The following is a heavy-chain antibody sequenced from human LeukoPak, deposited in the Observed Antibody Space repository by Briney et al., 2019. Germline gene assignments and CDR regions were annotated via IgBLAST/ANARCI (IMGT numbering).Heavy chain of an antibody. V-gene: IGHV3-30*18. CDR1: GFTFSSYG. D-gene: IGHD3-10*01. CDR2: ISYDGTNK. J-gene: IGHJ4*02. CDR3: AKDRFSYASGNTDY. Sequence: GGSLRLSCAASGFTFSSYGMHWVRQAPGKGREWGAAISYDGTNKYYVDSVKGRFTISRDNSKNTLYLQMNRPGPEDTAVYYCAKDRFSYASGNTDYWGQGTLVTVSS.